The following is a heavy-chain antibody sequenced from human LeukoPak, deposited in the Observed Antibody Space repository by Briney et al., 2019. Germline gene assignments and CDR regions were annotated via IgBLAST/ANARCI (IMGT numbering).Heavy chain of an antibody. CDR3: ARLYDFWSGYYWFDP. CDR1: GGSISSYY. D-gene: IGHD3-3*01. J-gene: IGHJ5*02. V-gene: IGHV4-34*01. CDR2: INHSGST. Sequence: PSETLSLTCTVSGGSISSYYWSWIRQPPGKGLEWIGEINHSGSTNYNPSLKSRVTISVDTSKNQFSLKLSSVTAADTAVYYCARLYDFWSGYYWFDPWGQGTLVTVSS.